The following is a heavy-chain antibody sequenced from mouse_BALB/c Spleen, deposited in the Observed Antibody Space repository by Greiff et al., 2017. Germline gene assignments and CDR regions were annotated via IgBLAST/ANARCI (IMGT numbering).Heavy chain of an antibody. J-gene: IGHJ1*01. D-gene: IGHD2-3*01. CDR3: TIGSYDGYYGWYFDV. V-gene: IGHV1S16*01. Sequence: QVQLQQPGAELVKPGASVKLSCKASGYTFTSYWMNWVKLRPGQGFEWIGEINPSNGGTNYNEKFKRKATLTVDKSSSTAYMQLSSLTSEDSAVYYCTIGSYDGYYGWYFDVWGAGTTVTVSS. CDR1: GYTFTSYW. CDR2: INPSNGGT.